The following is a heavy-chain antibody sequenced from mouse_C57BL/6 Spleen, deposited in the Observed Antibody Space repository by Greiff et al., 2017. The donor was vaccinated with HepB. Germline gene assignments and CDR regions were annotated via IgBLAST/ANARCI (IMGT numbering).Heavy chain of an antibody. D-gene: IGHD1-1*01. V-gene: IGHV1-80*01. Sequence: VQVQQPGAELVKPGASVKLSCKASGYAFSSYWMHWVKQRPGEGLEWIGQIYPGDGDTNYNGKFKGKATLTADKSSSTAYMQLSSLTSEDSAVYFCAREGTIVAPDYWGQGTTLTVSS. CDR1: GYAFSSYW. CDR3: AREGTIVAPDY. J-gene: IGHJ2*01. CDR2: IYPGDGDT.